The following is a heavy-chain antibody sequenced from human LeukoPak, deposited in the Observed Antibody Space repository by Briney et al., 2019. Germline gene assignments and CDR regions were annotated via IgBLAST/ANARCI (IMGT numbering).Heavy chain of an antibody. J-gene: IGHJ4*02. CDR1: GFTFSSYS. CDR3: ARDWTGGQQLVLSPPYYFDY. V-gene: IGHV3-21*01. D-gene: IGHD6-13*01. CDR2: ISSSSSYI. Sequence: GGSLRLSCAASGFTFSSYSMNWVRQAPGKGLEWVSSISSSSSYIYYADSVKGRFTISRDNAKNSLYLQMNSLRAEDTAVYYCARDWTGGQQLVLSPPYYFDYWGQGTLVTVSS.